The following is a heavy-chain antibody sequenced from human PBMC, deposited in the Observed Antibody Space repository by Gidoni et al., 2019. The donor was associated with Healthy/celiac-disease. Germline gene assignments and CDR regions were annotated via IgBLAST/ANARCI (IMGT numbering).Heavy chain of an antibody. CDR1: GFTFSSYA. D-gene: IGHD3-16*01. CDR2: ISYDGSNK. J-gene: IGHJ3*02. Sequence: QVPLVESGGGVVQPGRSLRLSCAASGFTFSSYAMHWVRQAPGKGLEWVAVISYDGSNKYYADSVKGRFTISRDNSKNTLYLQMNSLRAEDTAVYYCARDPPSLNRRIGGAFDIWGQGTMVTVSS. CDR3: ARDPPSLNRRIGGAFDI. V-gene: IGHV3-30*01.